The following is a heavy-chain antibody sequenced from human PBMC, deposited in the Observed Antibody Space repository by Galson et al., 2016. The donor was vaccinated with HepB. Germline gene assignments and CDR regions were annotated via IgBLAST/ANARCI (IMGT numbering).Heavy chain of an antibody. CDR2: TYYRSKWYN. Sequence: CAISGDSVSSNSAAWNWIRQSPSRGLEWLGRTYYRSKWYNDHAVSVESRITINPDTSKNQFSLQLNSVTPEDTAVYFCARDVVDRQYYFDFWGQGTLVIVSS. CDR3: ARDVVDRQYYFDF. CDR1: GDSVSSNSAA. V-gene: IGHV6-1*01. D-gene: IGHD2-21*01. J-gene: IGHJ4*02.